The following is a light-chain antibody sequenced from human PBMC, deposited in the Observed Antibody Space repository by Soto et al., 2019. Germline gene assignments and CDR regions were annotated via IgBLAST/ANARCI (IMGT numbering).Light chain of an antibody. V-gene: IGKV1-33*01. Sequence: IQLTQFPSSLSAPVGARVTIPCQASRDVSTYLNWYQQKPGKAPKLLISDASNLETGVHSRFSGSGSGTDFTFTISSLQHEDIATYYCQQYDNLPVTFTFGGGTKVEIK. J-gene: IGKJ4*01. CDR1: RDVSTY. CDR2: DAS. CDR3: QQYDNLPVTFT.